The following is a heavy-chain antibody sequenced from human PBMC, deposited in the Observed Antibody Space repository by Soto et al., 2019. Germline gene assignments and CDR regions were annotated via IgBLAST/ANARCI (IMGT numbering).Heavy chain of an antibody. J-gene: IGHJ4*02. Sequence: QVQLIQSGAEVRKPGASVKVSCKVHKNTLTELTIDWLRQAPGKGLEWMGRSAPEEGEPIYPQKFQGRVSMAEDPSTDTAYMELTSLRFEDTAVYFCAADRKIVGTIGAFDFWGQGTLLTVSS. CDR2: SAPEEGEP. D-gene: IGHD1-26*01. CDR1: KNTLTELT. V-gene: IGHV1-24*01. CDR3: AADRKIVGTIGAFDF.